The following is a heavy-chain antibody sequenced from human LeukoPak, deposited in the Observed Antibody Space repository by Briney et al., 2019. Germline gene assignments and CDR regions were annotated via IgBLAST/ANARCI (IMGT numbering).Heavy chain of an antibody. CDR2: ISYDGSNK. CDR3: AKDSYYGSGSYYLDY. J-gene: IGHJ4*02. CDR1: GFTFSSYG. D-gene: IGHD3-10*01. V-gene: IGHV3-30*18. Sequence: PGRSLRLSCAASGFTFSSYGMHWVRQAPGKGLEWVAVISYDGSNKYYADSVKDRFTISRDNSKNTLYLRMNSLRAEDTAVYYCAKDSYYGSGSYYLDYWGQGTLVTVSS.